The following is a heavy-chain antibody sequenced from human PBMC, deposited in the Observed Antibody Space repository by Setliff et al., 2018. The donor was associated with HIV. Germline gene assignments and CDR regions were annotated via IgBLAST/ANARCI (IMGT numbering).Heavy chain of an antibody. CDR1: GGAIKSSSYY. CDR2: IYYSGNT. D-gene: IGHD6-13*01. CDR3: ARVPTSSWYVTTQRTKEYFHH. V-gene: IGHV4-39*07. J-gene: IGHJ1*01. Sequence: SETLSLTCTVSGGAIKSSSYYWGWIRQPPGKGLEWIGSIYYSGNTYYNPSRKSRVTISEDRSRNQFSLRLSSVTAADTAIYYCARVPTSSWYVTTQRTKEYFHHWGQGTLVTVSS.